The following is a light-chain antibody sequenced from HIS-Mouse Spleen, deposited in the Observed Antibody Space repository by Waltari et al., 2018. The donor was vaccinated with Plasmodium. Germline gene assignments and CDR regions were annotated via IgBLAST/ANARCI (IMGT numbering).Light chain of an antibody. CDR3: YSTDSSGNHRV. Sequence: SYELPQPPSVSVSPGPTARITCSGDALPNKYAYWYQQKSGQAPVLVIYEDSKRPSGIPERFSGSSSGTMATLTISGAQVEDEADYYCYSTDSSGNHRVFGGGTKLTVL. J-gene: IGLJ3*02. CDR1: ALPNKY. V-gene: IGLV3-10*01. CDR2: EDS.